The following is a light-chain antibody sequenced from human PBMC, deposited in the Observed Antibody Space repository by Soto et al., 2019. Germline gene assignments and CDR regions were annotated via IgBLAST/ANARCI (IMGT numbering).Light chain of an antibody. Sequence: EIVLTQSPGTLSLSPGERATLSCRASPSVSSSVAWYQHKPGQSPRLVIYSGYKRATGIPARFSGSGSGTDFTLTISGLEVDDFAIYYCQQRYSWLRVFGQGTKVEVK. CDR1: PSVSSS. CDR2: SGY. J-gene: IGKJ1*01. CDR3: QQRYSWLRV. V-gene: IGKV3-11*01.